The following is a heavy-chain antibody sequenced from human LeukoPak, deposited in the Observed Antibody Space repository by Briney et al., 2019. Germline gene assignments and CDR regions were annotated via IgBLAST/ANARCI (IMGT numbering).Heavy chain of an antibody. V-gene: IGHV3-30-3*01. CDR1: GFTFSSYA. D-gene: IGHD6-19*01. CDR2: ISYDGSNK. CDR3: ARDDRVYDSSGWRAWAYYYGMDV. Sequence: GGSLRLSCAASGFTFSSYAMHWVRQAPGKGLEWVAVISYDGSNKYYADSVKGRFTISRDNSKNTLYLQMNSLRAEDTAVYYCARDDRVYDSSGWRAWAYYYGMDVWGQGTTVTVSS. J-gene: IGHJ6*02.